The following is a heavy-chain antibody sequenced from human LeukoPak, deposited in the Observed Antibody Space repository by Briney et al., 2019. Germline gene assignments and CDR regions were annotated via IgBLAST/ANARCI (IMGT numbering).Heavy chain of an antibody. CDR2: FDPEDGET. Sequence: ASVKVSCKASGYTFTGYYMHWVRQAPGKGLEWMGGFDPEDGETIYAQKFQGRVTMTEDTSTDTAYMELSSLRSEDTAVYYCATDRGDGYNFFDYWGQGTLVTVSS. J-gene: IGHJ4*02. D-gene: IGHD5-24*01. V-gene: IGHV1-24*01. CDR1: GYTFTGYY. CDR3: ATDRGDGYNFFDY.